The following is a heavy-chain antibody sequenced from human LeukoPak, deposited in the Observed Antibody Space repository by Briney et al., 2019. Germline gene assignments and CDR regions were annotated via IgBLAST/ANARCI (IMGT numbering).Heavy chain of an antibody. CDR2: IIPIFGTA. CDR3: ARDMVVPAAHRGAFDI. V-gene: IGHV1-69*05. CDR1: GGTFSSYA. Sequence: GASVKVSCKASGGTFSSYAISWVRQAPGQGLEWMGGIIPIFGTANYAQKFQGRVTITTDESTSTAYMELSSLRSEDTAVYYCARDMVVPAAHRGAFDIWGQGTMVTVSS. J-gene: IGHJ3*02. D-gene: IGHD2-2*01.